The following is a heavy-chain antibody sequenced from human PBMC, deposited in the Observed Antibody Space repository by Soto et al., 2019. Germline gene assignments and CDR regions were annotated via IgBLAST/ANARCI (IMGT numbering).Heavy chain of an antibody. V-gene: IGHV1-2*02. CDR1: GYVFTGFY. Sequence: ASVKVSCKASGYVFTGFYLHWVRQAPGQGLEWMGWIFPNTGATNSAQRFQGRVTLTWDTSISTAYMDVSSLRSDDTAVYYCAREIQVTGSRSFDLWGQGILVTVSS. D-gene: IGHD6-19*01. CDR2: IFPNTGAT. J-gene: IGHJ4*02. CDR3: AREIQVTGSRSFDL.